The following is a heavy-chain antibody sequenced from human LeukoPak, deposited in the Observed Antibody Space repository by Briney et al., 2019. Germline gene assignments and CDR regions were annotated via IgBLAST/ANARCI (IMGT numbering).Heavy chain of an antibody. V-gene: IGHV4-30-4*01. J-gene: IGHJ3*02. Sequence: SETLSLTCTVSGGSISNGDFYWTWIRQPPGKGLEWIGYLHYSGYTYHNLSLKSRITTSIDTSKNQFSLKLSSVTAADTAVYYCARDFLYDSTGYDAFDIWGPGTMVTVSS. CDR2: LHYSGYT. CDR1: GGSISNGDFY. D-gene: IGHD3-22*01. CDR3: ARDFLYDSTGYDAFDI.